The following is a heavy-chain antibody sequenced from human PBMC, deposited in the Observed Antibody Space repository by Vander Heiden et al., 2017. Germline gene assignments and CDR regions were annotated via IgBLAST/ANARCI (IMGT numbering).Heavy chain of an antibody. CDR2: INPSGGTT. D-gene: IGHD5-12*01. V-gene: IGHV1-46*01. Sequence: QVQLVQSGAEVQNPGASVKVSCQASGYTFTSYYMYWVRQAPGQGLEWMGIINPSGGTTNYAQKFQGRVTMTRDTSTSTVYMELSSLRSEDTAMYYCARDTVLSGYLTLDYWGQGTLVTVSS. CDR1: GYTFTSYY. J-gene: IGHJ4*02. CDR3: ARDTVLSGYLTLDY.